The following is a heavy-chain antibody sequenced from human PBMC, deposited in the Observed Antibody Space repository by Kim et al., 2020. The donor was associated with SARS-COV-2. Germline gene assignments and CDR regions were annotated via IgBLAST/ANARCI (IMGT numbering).Heavy chain of an antibody. CDR1: GFTFSSYA. Sequence: GGSLRLSCAASGFTFSSYAMNWVRQAPGKGLEWVSAVSGSGGRTYYADSVKGRFTISRDTSKNTLYLQMNSLRAEDTAVYYCAKGRGYQVLSWDYYYYGMDVWGQGTTVTVSS. D-gene: IGHD2-2*01. J-gene: IGHJ6*02. V-gene: IGHV3-23*01. CDR3: AKGRGYQVLSWDYYYYGMDV. CDR2: VSGSGGRT.